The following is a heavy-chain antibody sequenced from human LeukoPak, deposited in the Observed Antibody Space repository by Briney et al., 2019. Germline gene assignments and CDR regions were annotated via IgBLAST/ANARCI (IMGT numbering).Heavy chain of an antibody. CDR3: ARRPDDYVWGSYRYYFDY. CDR2: IYYSGST. V-gene: IGHV4-39*01. D-gene: IGHD3-16*02. J-gene: IGHJ4*02. Sequence: SETLSLTCTVSGGSISSSSYYWGWIRQPPGKGLEWIGSIYYSGSTYYNPSLKSRVTISVDTSKNQFSLKLSSVTAADTAVYYCARRPDDYVWGSYRYYFDYWGQGTLVTVSS. CDR1: GGSISSSSYY.